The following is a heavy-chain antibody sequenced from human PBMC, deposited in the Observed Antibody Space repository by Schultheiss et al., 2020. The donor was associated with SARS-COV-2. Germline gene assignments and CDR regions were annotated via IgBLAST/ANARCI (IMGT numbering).Heavy chain of an antibody. CDR1: GGTFSSYA. V-gene: IGHV1-69*13. CDR3: ARPLDNSELDYYGMDV. D-gene: IGHD3/OR15-3a*01. Sequence: SVKVSCKASGGTFSSYAISWVRQAPGQGLEWMGGIIPIFGTANYAQKFQGRVTITADESTSTAYMELSSLRSEDTAVYYCARPLDNSELDYYGMDVWGQGTTVTVSS. CDR2: IIPIFGTA. J-gene: IGHJ6*02.